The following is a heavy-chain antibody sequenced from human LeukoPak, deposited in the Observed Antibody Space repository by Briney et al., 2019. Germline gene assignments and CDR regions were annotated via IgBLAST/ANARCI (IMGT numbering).Heavy chain of an antibody. J-gene: IGHJ2*01. CDR1: GFTFSSYW. D-gene: IGHD3-3*01. CDR2: IYSGGST. Sequence: GGSLRLSCAASGFTFSSYWMSWVRQAPGKGLEWVSVIYSGGSTYYADSVKGRFTISRDNSKNTLYLQMNSLRAEDTAVYYCARDRSTDWYYDFWSGTHWYFDLWGRGTLVTVSS. CDR3: ARDRSTDWYYDFWSGTHWYFDL. V-gene: IGHV3-53*01.